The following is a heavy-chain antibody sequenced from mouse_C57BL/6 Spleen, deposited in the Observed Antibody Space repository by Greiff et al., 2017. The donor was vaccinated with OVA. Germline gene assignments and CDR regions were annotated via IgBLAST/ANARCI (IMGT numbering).Heavy chain of an antibody. D-gene: IGHD1-1*01. CDR2: IYPGDGDT. J-gene: IGHJ2*01. CDR1: GYAFSSYW. CDR3: ARGSSSYYFDY. Sequence: QVQLQQSGAELVKPGASVKISCKASGYAFSSYWMNWVKQRPGKGLEWIGQIYPGDGDTNYNGKFKGKATLTADKSSSTAYMQLSSLTSEDSAVYFCARGSSSYYFDYWGQGTTLTVSS. V-gene: IGHV1-80*01.